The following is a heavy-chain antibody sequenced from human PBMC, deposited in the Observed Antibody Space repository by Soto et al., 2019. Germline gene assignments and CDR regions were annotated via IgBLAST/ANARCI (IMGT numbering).Heavy chain of an antibody. CDR3: ARGTGGYCTNGVCYTYYYYYMDV. Sequence: GGSLRLSCAASGFTVSSNYMSWVRQAPGKGLEWVSVIYSGGSTYYADSVKGRFTISRHNSKNTLYLQMNSLRAEDTAVYYCARGTGGYCTNGVCYTYYYYYMDVWGKGTTVTVSS. D-gene: IGHD2-8*01. CDR2: IYSGGST. J-gene: IGHJ6*03. CDR1: GFTVSSNY. V-gene: IGHV3-53*04.